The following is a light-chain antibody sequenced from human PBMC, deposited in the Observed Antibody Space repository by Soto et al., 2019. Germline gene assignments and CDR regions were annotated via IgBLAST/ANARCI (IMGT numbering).Light chain of an antibody. J-gene: IGKJ5*01. V-gene: IGKV4-1*01. CDR1: QRVLYSSNNKNY. CDR3: QQYHSDPIT. Sequence: DIVMTQSPDSLAVSLGERTTLNCKSSQRVLYSSNNKNYLAWFQQKPGQPPKLLLYWASTRESGVPDRFSGSGSATDFTLTITSLQAEDVAVYYCQQYHSDPITFGQGTRLEIK. CDR2: WAS.